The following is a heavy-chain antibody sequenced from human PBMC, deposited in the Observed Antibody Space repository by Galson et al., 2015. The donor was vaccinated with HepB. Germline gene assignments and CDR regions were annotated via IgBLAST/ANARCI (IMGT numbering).Heavy chain of an antibody. Sequence: SLRLSCAASGFTFSSYGMSWVRQAPGKGLEWVPVIRGSGGSTHYADSVKGRFTISRDNSKNTLYLQMNSLRAEDTAVYYCAKDRCGSTSCSLGFDYWGQGTLVTVSS. CDR3: AKDRCGSTSCSLGFDY. CDR1: GFTFSSYG. V-gene: IGHV3-23*01. CDR2: IRGSGGST. D-gene: IGHD2-2*01. J-gene: IGHJ4*02.